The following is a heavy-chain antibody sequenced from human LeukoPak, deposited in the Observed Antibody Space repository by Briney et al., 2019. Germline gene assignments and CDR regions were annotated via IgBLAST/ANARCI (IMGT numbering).Heavy chain of an antibody. J-gene: IGHJ4*02. Sequence: PSETLSLTCAVSGGSISSGGYSWSWIRQPPGKGLEWIGYIYYSGSTNYNPSLKSRVTISVDTSKNQFSLKLSSVTAADTAVYYCARGDGGSYPEDYWGQGTLVTVSS. D-gene: IGHD1-26*01. CDR3: ARGDGGSYPEDY. CDR1: GGSISSGGYS. V-gene: IGHV4-61*08. CDR2: IYYSGST.